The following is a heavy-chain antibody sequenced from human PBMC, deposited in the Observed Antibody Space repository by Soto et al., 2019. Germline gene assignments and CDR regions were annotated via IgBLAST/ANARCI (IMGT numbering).Heavy chain of an antibody. CDR1: GFTFSRFW. V-gene: IGHV3-7*01. CDR3: ITDGPDGRAY. Sequence: GGSLRLSCEASGFTFSRFWMTWVRQAAGTGLEWVANIKKDGGERYYVDSVKGRFAISRDNARNSVYLQMNSLRDEDTAVYYCITDGPDGRAYWGQGTQVTVSS. D-gene: IGHD2-8*01. CDR2: IKKDGGER. J-gene: IGHJ4*02.